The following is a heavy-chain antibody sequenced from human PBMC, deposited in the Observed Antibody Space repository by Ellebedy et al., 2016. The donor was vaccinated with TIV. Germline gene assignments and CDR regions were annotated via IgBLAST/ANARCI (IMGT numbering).Heavy chain of an antibody. CDR3: AKDCYGDRGRYFTD. V-gene: IGHV3-23*01. CDR2: ISGSATNT. CDR1: GFSFSDYA. D-gene: IGHD4-17*01. J-gene: IGHJ4*02. Sequence: GGSLRLXXAASGFSFSDYAMSWVRQAPGKGLEWVSAISGSATNTYYADSVKGRSTISRDNSKNTLNLQMNSLRAEDTAVYYCAKDCYGDRGRYFTDWGQGTLVTVSS.